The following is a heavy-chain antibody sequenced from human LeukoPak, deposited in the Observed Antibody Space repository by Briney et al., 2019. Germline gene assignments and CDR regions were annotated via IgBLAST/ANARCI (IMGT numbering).Heavy chain of an antibody. CDR2: IYYSGST. Sequence: SETLSLTCTVSGGSISSGGSYWSWIRQHPGKGLEWIGYIYYSGSTYYNPSLESRVTISVDTSKNQFSLKLSSVTAADTAMYHCARDIIVGTTRWFDPWGQGTLVTVSS. D-gene: IGHD1-26*01. CDR3: ARDIIVGTTRWFDP. J-gene: IGHJ5*02. V-gene: IGHV4-31*03. CDR1: GGSISSGGSY.